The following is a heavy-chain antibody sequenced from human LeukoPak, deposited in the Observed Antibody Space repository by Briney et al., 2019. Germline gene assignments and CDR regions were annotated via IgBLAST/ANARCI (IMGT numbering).Heavy chain of an antibody. CDR3: ARAVGKYSSTGGDAFDI. V-gene: IGHV3-21*01. D-gene: IGHD6-19*01. Sequence: GGSLRLSCAASGFTFSSHGMSWVRQAPGKGLEWVSSISSSSSYIYYADSVKGRFTISRDNAKNSLYLQMNSLRAEDTAVYYCARAVGKYSSTGGDAFDIWGQGTMVTVSS. CDR1: GFTFSSHG. CDR2: ISSSSSYI. J-gene: IGHJ3*02.